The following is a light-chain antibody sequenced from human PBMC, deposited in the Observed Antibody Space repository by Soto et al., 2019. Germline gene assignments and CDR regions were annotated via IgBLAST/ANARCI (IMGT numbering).Light chain of an antibody. Sequence: IVLTQSTGPLSLSPGERATLSCRSSQSVSSIYFAWYQQKRGQAPRLLIYGVSSRATDIPDRFGGSGSGTEFTLTISSLQPEDFATYYCQQHGQWPITFGQGTKVDIK. J-gene: IGKJ1*01. V-gene: IGKV3-20*01. CDR3: QQHGQWPIT. CDR1: QSVSSIY. CDR2: GVS.